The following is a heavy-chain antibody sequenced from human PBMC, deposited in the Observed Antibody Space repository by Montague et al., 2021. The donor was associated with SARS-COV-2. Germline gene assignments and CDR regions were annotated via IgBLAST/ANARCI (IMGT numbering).Heavy chain of an antibody. CDR1: DDSITSYY. Sequence: SETLSLTCSVSDDSITSYYWSWIRQPPGKGLEWIGYIHYTGSTNYNASLKSRATISIDTSKNQFSLRLNSVTAADTAVYYCARGNYLDYWGQGTLVIVPS. CDR3: ARGNYLDY. V-gene: IGHV4-59*01. CDR2: IHYTGST. J-gene: IGHJ4*02.